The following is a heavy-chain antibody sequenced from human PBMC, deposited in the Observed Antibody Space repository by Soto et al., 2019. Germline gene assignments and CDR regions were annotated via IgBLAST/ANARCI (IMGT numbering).Heavy chain of an antibody. J-gene: IGHJ5*02. CDR2: IIPIFGTA. V-gene: IGHV1-69*13. CDR1: GGTFSSYA. Sequence: GASVKVSCKASGGTFSSYAISRVRQAPGQGLEWMGGIIPIFGTANYAQKFQGRVTITADESTSTAYMELSSLRSEDTAVYYCARDYDSSGLPGPWGQGTLVTVPQ. D-gene: IGHD3-22*01. CDR3: ARDYDSSGLPGP.